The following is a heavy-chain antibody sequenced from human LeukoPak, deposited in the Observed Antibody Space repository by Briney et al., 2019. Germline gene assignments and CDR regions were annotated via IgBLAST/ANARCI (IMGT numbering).Heavy chain of an antibody. J-gene: IGHJ4*02. CDR3: ATRGRWLQLLYYFDY. CDR2: ISGSGGST. Sequence: GGSLRLSCAASGFTFSSYGMSWVRQAPGKGLEWVSEISGSGGSTYYADPVKGRFTISRANSKNTLYLQMNRLRAEEPAVYYFATRGRWLQLLYYFDYWGKGTLVTSSS. CDR1: GFTFSSYG. D-gene: IGHD5-24*01. V-gene: IGHV3-23*01.